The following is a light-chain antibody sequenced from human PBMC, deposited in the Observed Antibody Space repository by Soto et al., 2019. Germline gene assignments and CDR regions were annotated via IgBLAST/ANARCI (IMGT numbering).Light chain of an antibody. CDR2: GTS. CDR3: HQYNNWPPIT. V-gene: IGKV3-15*01. Sequence: EIVMTQSPATLSVSPGERATLSCRASQSVSSNLAWYQQKPGQAPRLLIHGTSTRATGIPARFSGSGSGTEFTLTISSLQSEDFAVYYCHQYNNWPPITFGQGTRLEIK. J-gene: IGKJ5*01. CDR1: QSVSSN.